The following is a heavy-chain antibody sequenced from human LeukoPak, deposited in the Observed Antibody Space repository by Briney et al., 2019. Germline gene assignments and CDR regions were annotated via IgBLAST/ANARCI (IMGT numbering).Heavy chain of an antibody. J-gene: IGHJ4*02. CDR3: AHPHYYGTGSYLYYFDY. D-gene: IGHD3-10*01. CDR1: GFSLSTSGVG. V-gene: IGHV2-5*02. Sequence: GPTLVKPTQTLTRTCTFSGFSLSTSGVGVGWIRQPPGKALEWLALIYWDDDKRYSPSLKSRLTITKDTSKNQVVLTMTNLDPVDTATYYCAHPHYYGTGSYLYYFDYWGQGTLVTVSS. CDR2: IYWDDDK.